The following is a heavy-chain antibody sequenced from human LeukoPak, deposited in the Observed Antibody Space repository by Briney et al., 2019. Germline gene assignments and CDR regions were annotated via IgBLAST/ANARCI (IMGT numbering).Heavy chain of an antibody. J-gene: IGHJ4*02. CDR2: ISTDNGDT. V-gene: IGHV1-18*01. Sequence: GASVKVSCKSSGYTFTTYGITWVRQAPGQGLEWMGWISTDNGDTNYAQKLQGRVTMTTGTSTSTAYMELRSLRSDDTAVYYCAREGLGELTLDCWGQGTLVTVSS. D-gene: IGHD3-16*01. CDR3: AREGLGELTLDC. CDR1: GYTFTTYG.